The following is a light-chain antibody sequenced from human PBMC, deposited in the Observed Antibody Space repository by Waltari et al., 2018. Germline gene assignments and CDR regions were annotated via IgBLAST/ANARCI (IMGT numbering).Light chain of an antibody. CDR2: ESS. CDR1: QRIDRW. J-gene: IGKJ4*01. V-gene: IGKV1-5*03. Sequence: DIQMTQSPSTLSASVGDRVTMTCRASQRIDRWLAWYQQKPGKVPRVIIYESSSLESGVPSRFSGSGFGTEFTLTINNLQPDDFATYYCQQYHSDLLSFGGGTRVEIK. CDR3: QQYHSDLLS.